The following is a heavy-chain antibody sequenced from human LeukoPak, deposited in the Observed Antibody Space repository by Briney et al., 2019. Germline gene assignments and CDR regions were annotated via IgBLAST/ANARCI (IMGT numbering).Heavy chain of an antibody. J-gene: IGHJ5*02. V-gene: IGHV4-30-4*07. D-gene: IGHD3-10*01. CDR2: IYYSGST. CDR1: GGSISSGGYS. Sequence: PSETLSLTCAVSGGSISSGGYSWSWIRQPPGKGLEWIGYIYYSGSTYYNPSLKSRVTISVDTSKNQFSLKLSSVTAADTAVYYCARFMVRGSNWFDPWGQGTLVTVSS. CDR3: ARFMVRGSNWFDP.